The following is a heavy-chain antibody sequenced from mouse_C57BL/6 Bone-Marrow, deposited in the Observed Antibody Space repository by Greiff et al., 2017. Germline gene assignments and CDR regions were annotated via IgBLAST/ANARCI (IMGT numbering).Heavy chain of an antibody. J-gene: IGHJ2*01. CDR3: ARFRNYGGVFDY. V-gene: IGHV1-55*01. D-gene: IGHD2-1*01. CDR1: GYTFTSYW. Sequence: QVHVKQPGAELVKPGASVKMSCKASGYTFTSYWITWVKQRPGQGLEWIGDIYPGSGSTNYNEKFKSKATLTVDTSSSTAYMQLSSLTSEDSAVYYCARFRNYGGVFDYWGQGTTLTVSS. CDR2: IYPGSGST.